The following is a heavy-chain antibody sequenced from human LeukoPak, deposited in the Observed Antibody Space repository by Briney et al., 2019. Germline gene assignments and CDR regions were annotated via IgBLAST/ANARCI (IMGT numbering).Heavy chain of an antibody. CDR1: GFTFSSYW. J-gene: IGHJ4*02. Sequence: QAGGSLRLSCAASGFTFSSYWMSWVRQAPGKGLEWVANIKQDGSEKYYVDSVKGRFTISRDNSKNTLYLQMNSLRAEDTAVYYCAKEKTYYDYVWGSYRTSPVDYWGQGTLVTVSS. V-gene: IGHV3-7*03. CDR3: AKEKTYYDYVWGSYRTSPVDY. CDR2: IKQDGSEK. D-gene: IGHD3-16*02.